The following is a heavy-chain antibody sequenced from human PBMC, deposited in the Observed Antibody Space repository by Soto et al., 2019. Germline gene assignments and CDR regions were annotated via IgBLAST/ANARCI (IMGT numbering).Heavy chain of an antibody. CDR2: IYYSGST. J-gene: IGHJ4*02. D-gene: IGHD1-20*01. CDR1: GGPISSYY. V-gene: IGHV4-59*01. CDR3: ARGRKGGITGTVGHFDY. Sequence: KPSETLSLTCTVSGGPISSYYWSWIRQPPGKGLEWIGYIYYSGSTNYNPSLKSRVTISVDTSKNQFSLKLSSVTAADTAVYYCARGRKGGITGTVGHFDYWGQGTLVTAPQ.